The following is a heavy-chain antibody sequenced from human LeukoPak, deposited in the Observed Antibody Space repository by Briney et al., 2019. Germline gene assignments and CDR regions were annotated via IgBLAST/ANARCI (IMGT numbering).Heavy chain of an antibody. D-gene: IGHD4-17*01. CDR2: ISYDGSNK. V-gene: IGHV3-30-3*01. CDR3: ARDPPPLQKVHYGDYVPHGRDV. CDR1: GFTFSSYA. J-gene: IGHJ6*04. Sequence: TGGSLRLSCAASGFTFSSYAMHWVRQAPGKGLEWVAVISYDGSNKYYADSVKGRFTISRDNSKNTLYLQMNSLRAEDTAVYYWARDPPPLQKVHYGDYVPHGRDVGGKGPTATVSS.